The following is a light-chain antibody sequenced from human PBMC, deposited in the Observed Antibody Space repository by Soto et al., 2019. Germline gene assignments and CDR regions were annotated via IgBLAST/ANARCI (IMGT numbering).Light chain of an antibody. Sequence: QSVLTQPPSVSGAPGQRVTISRTGSSSNIGAGYDVHWYQQLPGTAPKLLIYGNSNRPSGVPDRFSGSKSGTSASLAITGLQAEDEADYYCQSYDSSLSGSKGVFGGGTKLTVL. CDR3: QSYDSSLSGSKGV. CDR1: SSNIGAGYD. CDR2: GNS. J-gene: IGLJ2*01. V-gene: IGLV1-40*01.